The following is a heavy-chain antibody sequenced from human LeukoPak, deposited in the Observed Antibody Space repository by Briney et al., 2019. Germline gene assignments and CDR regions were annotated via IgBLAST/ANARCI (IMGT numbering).Heavy chain of an antibody. J-gene: IGHJ5*02. CDR1: GYTFTSYY. V-gene: IGHV1-46*01. Sequence: ASVRVSCKASGYTFTSYYMHWVRQDPGQGLEWMGIINPSGGSTSYAQKFQGRVTMTRDMSTSTVYMELSSLRSEDTAVYYCARVLITSANWFDPWGQGTLVTVSS. D-gene: IGHD1-14*01. CDR2: INPSGGST. CDR3: ARVLITSANWFDP.